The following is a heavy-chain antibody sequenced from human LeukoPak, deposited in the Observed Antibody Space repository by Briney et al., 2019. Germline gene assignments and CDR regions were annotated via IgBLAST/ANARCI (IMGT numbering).Heavy chain of an antibody. CDR1: GGSISSGSYY. J-gene: IGHJ3*02. Sequence: KPSETLSLTCTVSGGSISSGSYYWSWIRQPAGKGLEWIGRIYTSGSTNYNPSLKSRVTISVDTSKNQFSLKLSSVTAADTAVYYCARDQRWGPLDAFDIWGQGTMVTVSS. CDR2: IYTSGST. V-gene: IGHV4-61*02. CDR3: ARDQRWGPLDAFDI. D-gene: IGHD1-26*01.